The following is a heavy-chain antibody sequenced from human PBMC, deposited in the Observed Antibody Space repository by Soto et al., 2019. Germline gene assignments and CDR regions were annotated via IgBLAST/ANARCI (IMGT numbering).Heavy chain of an antibody. CDR2: ISAGNGNT. CDR3: ASEYGSGGSCPLYYGMDV. V-gene: IGHV1-3*01. J-gene: IGHJ6*04. CDR1: GYTFTSYA. D-gene: IGHD2-15*01. Sequence: ASVKVSCKASGYTFTSYAIHWVRQAPGQRLEWMGWISAGNGNTKYSQKFQGRVTITRDTSASTAYMELSSLRSEDTAVYYCASEYGSGGSCPLYYGMDVWGKGTTVTVSS.